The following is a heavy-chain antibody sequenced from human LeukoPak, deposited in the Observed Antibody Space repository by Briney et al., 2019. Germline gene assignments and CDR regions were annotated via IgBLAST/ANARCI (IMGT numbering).Heavy chain of an antibody. J-gene: IGHJ4*02. D-gene: IGHD3-16*01. Sequence: ASVKVSCKASGFILTSYAMIWLRQAPGQGLGWMGWINVGNGNTKYPQKFQGRVTITRDTSASTVHMEMNSLRSEDTAVYYCARVVWAGYFDFWGQGTPVIVSS. CDR1: GFILTSYA. CDR2: INVGNGNT. CDR3: ARVVWAGYFDF. V-gene: IGHV1-3*01.